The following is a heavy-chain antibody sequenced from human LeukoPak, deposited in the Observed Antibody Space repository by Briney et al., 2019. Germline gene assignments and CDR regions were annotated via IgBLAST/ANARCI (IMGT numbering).Heavy chain of an antibody. CDR2: ISGSGGST. CDR1: GFTFSSYS. Sequence: GGSLRLSCAASGFTFSSYSMNWVRQAPGKGLEWVSAISGSGGSTYYADSVKGRFTISRDNSKNTLYLQMNSLRAEDTAVYYCAKDYDSSGYYLTYFDYWGQGTLVTVSS. CDR3: AKDYDSSGYYLTYFDY. J-gene: IGHJ4*02. V-gene: IGHV3-23*01. D-gene: IGHD3-22*01.